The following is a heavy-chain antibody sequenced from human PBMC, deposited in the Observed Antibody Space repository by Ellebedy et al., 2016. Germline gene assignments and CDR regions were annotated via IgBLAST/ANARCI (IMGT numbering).Heavy chain of an antibody. Sequence: SETLSLTXTVSGGSISSGDYYWSWIRQPPGKGLEWIGYIYYSGSTNYNPSLKSRVTISVDTSKNQFSLKLGSVTAADTAVYYCARGEGWNDVTLGYWGQGTLVTVSS. D-gene: IGHD1-1*01. J-gene: IGHJ4*02. V-gene: IGHV4-61*08. CDR2: IYYSGST. CDR3: ARGEGWNDVTLGY. CDR1: GGSISSGDYY.